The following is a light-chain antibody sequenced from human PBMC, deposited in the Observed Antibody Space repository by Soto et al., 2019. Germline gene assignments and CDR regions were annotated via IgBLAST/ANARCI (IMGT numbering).Light chain of an antibody. CDR2: DAS. CDR1: QSVSSY. J-gene: IGKJ3*01. CDR3: QQRSNWPPLT. Sequence: PGERTTLSCRASQSVSSYLAWYQQKPGQAPRLLIYDASNRATGIPARFSGSGSGTDFTLTISSLEPEDFAVYYCQQRSNWPPLTFGPGTKVDIK. V-gene: IGKV3-11*01.